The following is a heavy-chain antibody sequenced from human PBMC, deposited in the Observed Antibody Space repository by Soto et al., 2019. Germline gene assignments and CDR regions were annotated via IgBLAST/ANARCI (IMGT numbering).Heavy chain of an antibody. CDR3: GRDQVYYVSGNYYNRVGF. CDR1: GGIFSTYA. J-gene: IGHJ1*01. Sequence: QVQLVQSGAEVKKPGSSVKVSCKASGGIFSTYAISWLRQAPGQGLEWMGGIIPLFGTPNYAQRFQGRATISANEPTRTAHMALSRLRSDSMAVYYCGRDQVYYVSGNYYNRVGFWGQGPLVTVSS. D-gene: IGHD3-10*01. CDR2: IIPLFGTP. V-gene: IGHV1-69*01.